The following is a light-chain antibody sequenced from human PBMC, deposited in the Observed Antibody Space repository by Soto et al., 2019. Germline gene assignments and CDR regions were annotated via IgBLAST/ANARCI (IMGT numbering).Light chain of an antibody. CDR2: SNN. CDR3: AAWDDSLSGVV. CDR1: SSNIGSNY. J-gene: IGLJ2*01. Sequence: QSALTQPPSASGTPGQRVTISCSGSSSNIGSNYVYWYQQLPGTAPKLLIYSNNQRPSGVPDRFSGSKSGTSASLAISGLRSEDEADYYCAAWDDSLSGVVFGGGTKLTVL. V-gene: IGLV1-47*02.